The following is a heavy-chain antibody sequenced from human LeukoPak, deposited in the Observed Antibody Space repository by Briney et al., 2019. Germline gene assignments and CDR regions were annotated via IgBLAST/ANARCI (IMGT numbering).Heavy chain of an antibody. CDR1: GYSISSGDY. CDR3: ARESHYDSGGYYYPEY. CDR2: IYRTGRT. D-gene: IGHD3-22*01. J-gene: IGHJ4*02. V-gene: IGHV4-38-2*02. Sequence: SETLSLTRGVSGYSISSGDYWGWIRQPPGKGLEWIRTIYRTGRTYYNPSLKSRVTISVDTSKNQFSLKLNSVTAADTAVYYRARESHYDSGGYYYPEYWGQGTLVTVSS.